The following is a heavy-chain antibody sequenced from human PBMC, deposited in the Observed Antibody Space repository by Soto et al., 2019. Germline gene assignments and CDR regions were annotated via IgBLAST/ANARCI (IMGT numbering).Heavy chain of an antibody. CDR1: GDSISGSY. D-gene: IGHD6-13*01. CDR3: ARVQQPRDYYGMDV. V-gene: IGHV4-59*01. J-gene: IGHJ6*02. Sequence: PSETLSLTCTVSGDSISGSYWAWIRQSPGKGLEWIGYIYYTGTTNYNPSLQSRVTISLDTSKKQFSLKLTSVTAADTAVYYCARVQQPRDYYGMDVWGQGTTVTVSS. CDR2: IYYTGTT.